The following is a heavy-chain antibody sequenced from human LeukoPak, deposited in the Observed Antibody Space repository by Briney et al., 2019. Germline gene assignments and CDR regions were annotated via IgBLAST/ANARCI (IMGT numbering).Heavy chain of an antibody. CDR3: ARQIGCSSDWYEF. CDR1: GGSISSYY. Sequence: SETLSLTCTVSGGSISSYYWNWIRQPPGKGLEWIAYIYSSGNTYYNPSLKSRITISVDTSKNQFSLKLSSVTAADTAVYYCARQIGCSSDWYEFWSAATLVTASS. V-gene: IGHV4-59*08. J-gene: IGHJ5*01. D-gene: IGHD6-19*01. CDR2: IYSSGNT.